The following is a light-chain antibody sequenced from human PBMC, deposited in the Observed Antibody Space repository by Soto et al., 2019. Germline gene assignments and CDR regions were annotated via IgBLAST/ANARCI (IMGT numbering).Light chain of an antibody. CDR1: QSVSHN. CDR2: GAS. V-gene: IGKV3-20*01. Sequence: EIVMTQSPATLSVSPGEGATLSCRASQSVSHNLAWYQQKPGQAPRLLIYGASSRATGIPDRFSGSGSGTDFTLTISRLEPEDFAVYYCQQYGSSPWTFGQGTKVEIK. CDR3: QQYGSSPWT. J-gene: IGKJ1*01.